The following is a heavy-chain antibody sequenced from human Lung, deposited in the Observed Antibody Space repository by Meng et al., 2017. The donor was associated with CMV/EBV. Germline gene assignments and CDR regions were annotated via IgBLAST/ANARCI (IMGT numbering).Heavy chain of an antibody. CDR3: ARDLGYSSSWYFQYYFDC. Sequence: AVKVSCXASGYTLTNYYIHWVRQAPGQGLEWMGIINPSDNTTIYAQKFQGRVTMARDTSTSTVYMELSSLRSDDTALYYCARDLGYSSSWYFQYYFDCWGPGTLVTVSS. J-gene: IGHJ4*02. D-gene: IGHD6-13*01. V-gene: IGHV1-46*01. CDR1: GYTLTNYY. CDR2: INPSDNTT.